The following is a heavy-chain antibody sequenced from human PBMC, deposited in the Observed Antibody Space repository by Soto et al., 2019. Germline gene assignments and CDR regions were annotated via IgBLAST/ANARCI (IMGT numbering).Heavy chain of an antibody. J-gene: IGHJ5*02. CDR2: MNPGSGKT. CDR3: ARMASAGTLNWFDP. Sequence: ASVKVSCKASGCTFINFDISWVRQAAGQGLEWLGWMNPGSGKTGYASKFQGRVAMTRDASTGTSHLELSSLTSDDTAVYYCARMASAGTLNWFDPWGQGTLVTVSS. V-gene: IGHV1-8*02. D-gene: IGHD6-13*01. CDR1: GCTFINFD.